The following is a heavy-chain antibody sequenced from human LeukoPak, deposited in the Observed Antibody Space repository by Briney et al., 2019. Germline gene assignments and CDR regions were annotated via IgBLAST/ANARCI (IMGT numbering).Heavy chain of an antibody. D-gene: IGHD4-17*01. J-gene: IGHJ3*02. CDR2: IYSGGST. V-gene: IGHV3-66*02. Sequence: GGSLRLSCAASGFTVSNNYMSRVRQAPGKGLEWVSVIYSGGSTYYADSVKGRFTISRDNSKNTLYLQMNSLRAEDTAVYYCASDGDSRGLDAFDIWGQGTMVTVSS. CDR3: ASDGDSRGLDAFDI. CDR1: GFTVSNNY.